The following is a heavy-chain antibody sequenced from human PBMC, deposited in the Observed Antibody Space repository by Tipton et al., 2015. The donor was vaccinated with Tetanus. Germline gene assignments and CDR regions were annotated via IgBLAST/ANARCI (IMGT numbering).Heavy chain of an antibody. J-gene: IGHJ5*02. CDR2: ISNDGSAT. CDR1: GFTVSSYW. V-gene: IGHV3-74*02. D-gene: IGHD4-17*01. Sequence: QLVQSGGGLIQPGGSLRLSCAASGFTVSSYWMHWVRQAPGKGLVWVARISNDGSATNYADSVKGRFTISRDNAKDTLYLQMNGLRAEDTAVYYCARKIDSVTTPLLFAPWGQGTLVTVSS. CDR3: ARKIDSVTTPLLFAP.